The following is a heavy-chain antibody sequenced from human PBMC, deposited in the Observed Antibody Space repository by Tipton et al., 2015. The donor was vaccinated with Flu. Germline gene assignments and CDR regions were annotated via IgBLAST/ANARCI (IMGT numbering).Heavy chain of an antibody. Sequence: QMQLVQSGAEVKKPGASVKVSCKASGYTFTGYYMHWVRQAPGQGLEWMGRINPNSGGTNYAQKFQGRVTMTRDTSISTAYMELSRLRSDDTAVYYCARDRFIAAAGTPYYYYGMDVWGQGTTVTVSS. J-gene: IGHJ6*02. CDR2: INPNSGGT. CDR1: GYTFTGYY. D-gene: IGHD6-13*01. CDR3: ARDRFIAAAGTPYYYYGMDV. V-gene: IGHV1-2*06.